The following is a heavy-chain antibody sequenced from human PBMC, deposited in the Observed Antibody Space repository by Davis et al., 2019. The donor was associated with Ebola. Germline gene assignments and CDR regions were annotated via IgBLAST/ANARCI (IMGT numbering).Heavy chain of an antibody. Sequence: GGSLRLSCAASGFTFSSYSMNWVRQAPGKGLKWASSISSSSSYIYYADSVKGRFTISRDNAKNSLYLQMNSLRAEDTAVYYCAREVAVANFDYWGQGTLVTVSS. CDR3: AREVAVANFDY. J-gene: IGHJ4*02. D-gene: IGHD6-19*01. CDR1: GFTFSSYS. CDR2: ISSSSSYI. V-gene: IGHV3-21*01.